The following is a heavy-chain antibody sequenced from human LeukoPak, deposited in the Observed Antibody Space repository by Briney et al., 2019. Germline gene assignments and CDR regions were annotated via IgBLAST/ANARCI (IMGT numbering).Heavy chain of an antibody. D-gene: IGHD1-26*01. CDR2: IIPISGTA. V-gene: IGHV1-69*01. CDR1: GGTFSSYA. Sequence: ASVKVSCKASGGTFSSYAISWVRQAPGQGLEWMGGIIPISGTANYAQKFQGRVTITADESTSTAYMELSSLRSEDTAVYYCARDRVGWDAFDIWGQGTMVTVSS. J-gene: IGHJ3*02. CDR3: ARDRVGWDAFDI.